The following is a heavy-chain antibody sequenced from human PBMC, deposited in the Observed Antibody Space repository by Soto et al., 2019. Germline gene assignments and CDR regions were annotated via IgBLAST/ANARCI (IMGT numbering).Heavy chain of an antibody. V-gene: IGHV1-18*01. J-gene: IGHJ5*02. CDR1: GDTFTSYG. Sequence: QVQLVQSGAEVKKPGASVKVSCKASGDTFTSYGISWVRQAPGQGLEWMGWISAYNGNTNYAQKLQGRVTMTTDTSTSTAYMELSSLRSDDTAVYYCARDRLDCSSTSCYLTDWFDPWGQGTLVTVSS. D-gene: IGHD2-2*01. CDR2: ISAYNGNT. CDR3: ARDRLDCSSTSCYLTDWFDP.